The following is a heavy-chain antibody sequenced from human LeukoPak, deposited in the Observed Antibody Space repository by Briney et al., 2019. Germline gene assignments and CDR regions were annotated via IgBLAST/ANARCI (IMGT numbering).Heavy chain of an antibody. J-gene: IGHJ4*02. D-gene: IGHD3-3*01. V-gene: IGHV4-4*07. CDR3: AISRYEQFDY. CDR2: IYTSGST. CDR1: GGSISSYY. Sequence: SETLSLTCTVSGGSISSYYWSWIRQPAGKGLEWIGRIYTSGSTNYNPSLKSRVTMSVDTSNNQFSQKLSSVTAADTAMYYCAISRYEQFDYWGQGTLVTVSS.